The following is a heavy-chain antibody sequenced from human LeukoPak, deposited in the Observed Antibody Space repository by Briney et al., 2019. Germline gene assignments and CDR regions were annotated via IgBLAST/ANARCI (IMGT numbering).Heavy chain of an antibody. D-gene: IGHD5-24*01. CDR2: IYYSGST. CDR3: ARGRWLQSLDY. J-gene: IGHJ4*02. V-gene: IGHV4-59*12. Sequence: SETLSLTCTVSGGSISSYYWSWIRQPPGKGLEWIGSIYYSGSTYYNPSLKSRVTISVDTSKNQFSLKLSSVTAADTAVYYCARGRWLQSLDYWGQGTLVTVSS. CDR1: GGSISSYY.